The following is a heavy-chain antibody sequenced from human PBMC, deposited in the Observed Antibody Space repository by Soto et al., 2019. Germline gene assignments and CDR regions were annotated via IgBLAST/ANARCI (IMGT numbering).Heavy chain of an antibody. CDR2: ISSSSSYI. CDR1: GFTFSSYG. Sequence: GGSLRLSCAASGFTFSSYGINWVRQAPGKGLEWVSSISSSSSYIYYADSVKGRFTISRDNAKNSLYLQMNSLRAEDTAVYYCARDRGITTLGHYYGMDVWGQGTTVTVSS. J-gene: IGHJ6*02. D-gene: IGHD1-1*01. V-gene: IGHV3-21*01. CDR3: ARDRGITTLGHYYGMDV.